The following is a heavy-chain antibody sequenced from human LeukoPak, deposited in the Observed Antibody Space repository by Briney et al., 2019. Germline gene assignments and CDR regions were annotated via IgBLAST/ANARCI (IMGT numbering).Heavy chain of an antibody. D-gene: IGHD2-2*01. Sequence: PSETLSLTCTVSGGSISSGGYYWSWIRQHPGKGLEWIGEINHSGSTNYNPSLKSRVTISVDTSKNQFSLKLSSVTAADTAVYYCARRPIGYCSSTSCPGGYYYYGMDVWGQGTTVTVSS. CDR1: GGSISSGGYY. J-gene: IGHJ6*02. CDR2: INHSGST. V-gene: IGHV4-39*07. CDR3: ARRPIGYCSSTSCPGGYYYYGMDV.